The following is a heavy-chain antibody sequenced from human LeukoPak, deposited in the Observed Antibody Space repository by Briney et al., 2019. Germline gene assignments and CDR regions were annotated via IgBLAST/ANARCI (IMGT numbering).Heavy chain of an antibody. CDR2: ITPNSGGK. D-gene: IGHD2-15*01. CDR3: ARGRGGGYFDF. V-gene: IGHV1-2*02. J-gene: IGHJ4*02. CDR1: GYTXTTXN. Sequence: ASVKVSCKASGYTXTTXNIXXXRXXXXXXLEXMGWITPNSGGKNYAQKFQGRVTMTRDTSISTAYMELSRLRSDDTAAXSCARGRGGGYFDFWGQETLVTVSS.